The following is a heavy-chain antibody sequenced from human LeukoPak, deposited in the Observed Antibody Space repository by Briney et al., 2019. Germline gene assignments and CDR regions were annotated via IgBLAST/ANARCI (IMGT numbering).Heavy chain of an antibody. Sequence: GGSLRLSCAAYGFTFSSYWMHWVRQAPGKGLMWVSRINSDGSSTSYADSVKGRFTISRDNAKNTLYLQMNSLRAEDTAVYYCARASSGWSHDAFDIWGQGTMVTVSS. CDR1: GFTFSSYW. CDR3: ARASSGWSHDAFDI. J-gene: IGHJ3*02. D-gene: IGHD6-19*01. V-gene: IGHV3-74*01. CDR2: INSDGSST.